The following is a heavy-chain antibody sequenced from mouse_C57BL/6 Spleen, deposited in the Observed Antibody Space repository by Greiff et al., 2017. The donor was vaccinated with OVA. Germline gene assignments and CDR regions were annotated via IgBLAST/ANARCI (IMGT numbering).Heavy chain of an antibody. CDR3: ARITTVVGDY. CDR1: GYTFTDYY. V-gene: IGHV1-19*01. CDR2: INPYNGGT. Sequence: QLQQSGPVLVKPGASVKMSCKASGYTFTDYYMNWVKQSHGKSLEWIGVINPYNGGTSYNQKFKGKATLTVDKSSSTAYMELNSLTSEDSAVYYCARITTVVGDYWGQGTTLTVSS. J-gene: IGHJ2*01. D-gene: IGHD1-1*01.